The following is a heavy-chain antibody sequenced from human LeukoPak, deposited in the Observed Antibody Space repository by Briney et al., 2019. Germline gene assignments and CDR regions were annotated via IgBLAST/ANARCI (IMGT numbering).Heavy chain of an antibody. D-gene: IGHD1-1*01. Sequence: PGGSLRLSCAASGFTFSRYWMTWVRQAPGKGLEWVANIKEDGSENSYVESVKGRFTISRDNAKNLLYLQLNSLRAEDTAVYFCARQRYSDYWGQGTLVTVSS. J-gene: IGHJ4*02. CDR1: GFTFSRYW. V-gene: IGHV3-7*01. CDR3: ARQRYSDY. CDR2: IKEDGSEN.